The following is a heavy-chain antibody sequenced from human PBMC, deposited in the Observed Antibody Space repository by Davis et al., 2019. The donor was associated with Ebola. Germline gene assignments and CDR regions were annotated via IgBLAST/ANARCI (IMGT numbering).Heavy chain of an antibody. CDR3: ARAVNYYYYGMDV. J-gene: IGHJ6*02. D-gene: IGHD3-16*02. CDR1: GFTFSSYS. V-gene: IGHV3-48*02. CDR2: ISSSSSTI. Sequence: GESLKISCAASGFTFSSYSMNWVRQAPGKGLEWVSYISSSSSTIYYADSVKGRFTISRDNAKNSLYLQMNSLRDEDTAVHYCARAVNYYYYGMDVWGQGTTVTVSS.